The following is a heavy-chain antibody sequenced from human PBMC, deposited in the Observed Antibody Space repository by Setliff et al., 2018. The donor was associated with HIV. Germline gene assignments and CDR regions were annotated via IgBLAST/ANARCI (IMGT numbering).Heavy chain of an antibody. V-gene: IGHV1-18*04. Sequence: ASVKVSCKASGYTFTGYYMHWVRQAPGQGLEWMGWISAYNGNTNYAQKLQGRVTMTTDTSTSTAYMELRSLRSDDTAVYYCARDSSFNMDVWGKGTTVTVSS. J-gene: IGHJ6*03. CDR1: GYTFTGYY. CDR2: ISAYNGNT. CDR3: ARDSSFNMDV.